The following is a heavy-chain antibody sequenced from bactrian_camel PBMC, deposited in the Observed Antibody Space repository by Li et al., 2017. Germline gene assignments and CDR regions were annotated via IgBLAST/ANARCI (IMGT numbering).Heavy chain of an antibody. J-gene: IGHJ4*01. D-gene: IGHD2*01. Sequence: HVQLVEYGGGLVEPGGSLRLSCAASGFTFSSYVMNWVRQAPGKGVEGVSKLGGDDSTTYYGDSVKGRFTISRDKDKNLVFRQMNSLKSEDTALYYCVTYRNAYNTYTSSYWDQGTQVTVS. CDR2: LGGDDSTT. CDR3: VTYRNAYNTYTSSY. V-gene: IGHV3S6*01. CDR1: GFTFSSYV.